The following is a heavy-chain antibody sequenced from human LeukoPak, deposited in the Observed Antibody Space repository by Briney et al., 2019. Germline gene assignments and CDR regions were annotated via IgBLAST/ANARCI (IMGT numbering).Heavy chain of an antibody. CDR1: GFTFSTYA. J-gene: IGHJ4*02. D-gene: IGHD2-15*01. Sequence: PGGSLRLSCAASGFTFSTYAMHWVRQAPGKGLEWVAVTSYDGSSKYYADSVKGRFTISRDNSKNTLYLQMNSLRAEDTAVYYCAKDLDPPVVVVAATQTGFDYWGQGTLVTVSS. CDR3: AKDLDPPVVVVAATQTGFDY. CDR2: TSYDGSSK. V-gene: IGHV3-30*04.